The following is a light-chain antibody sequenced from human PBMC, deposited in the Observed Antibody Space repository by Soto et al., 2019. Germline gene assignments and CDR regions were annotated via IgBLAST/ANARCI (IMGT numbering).Light chain of an antibody. Sequence: EILLTQSPSTLSSSPGERATLSCRASQSVSSYLAWYQQKPGEAPRLLIYDASNRATGSPARFSGSGCGTDFTPTISSLEPEDVAGYYCQQRSNWPPLTFGGGTKVDIK. V-gene: IGKV3-11*01. CDR2: DAS. CDR3: QQRSNWPPLT. CDR1: QSVSSY. J-gene: IGKJ4*01.